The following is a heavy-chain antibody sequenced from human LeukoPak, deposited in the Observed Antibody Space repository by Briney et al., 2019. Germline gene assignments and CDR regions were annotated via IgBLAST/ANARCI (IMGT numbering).Heavy chain of an antibody. CDR2: INPNSDGT. J-gene: IGHJ4*02. CDR3: ARAPPYNILTGYRLFDY. D-gene: IGHD3-9*01. V-gene: IGHV1-2*02. CDR1: GYTFTVYY. Sequence: ASVKVSCKASGYTFTVYYIHWVRQAPGQGLEWMGWINPNSDGTKYTEKFQGRVTMTRDTSISTAYMEVSRLRSDDTAVYYCARAPPYNILTGYRLFDYWGQGTLVTVSS.